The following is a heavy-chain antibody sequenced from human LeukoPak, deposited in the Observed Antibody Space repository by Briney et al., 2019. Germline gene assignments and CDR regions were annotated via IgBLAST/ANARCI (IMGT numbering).Heavy chain of an antibody. CDR2: IYTSGST. CDR3: AGGGRLGYCSGGSCYSTLDHYYYGMDV. J-gene: IGHJ6*02. CDR1: GGSISSYY. D-gene: IGHD2-15*01. Sequence: SETLSLTCTVSGGSISSYYWSWIRQPAGKGLEWIGRIYTSGSTNYNPSLKSRVTMSVDTSKNQFSLKLSSVTAADTAVYYCAGGGRLGYCSGGSCYSTLDHYYYGMDVWGQGTTVTVSS. V-gene: IGHV4-4*07.